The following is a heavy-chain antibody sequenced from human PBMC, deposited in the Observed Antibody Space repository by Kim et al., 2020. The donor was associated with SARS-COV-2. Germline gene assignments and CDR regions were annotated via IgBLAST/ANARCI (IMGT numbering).Heavy chain of an antibody. Sequence: SETLSLTCTVSGGSISGYYWSWIRQPPGKGLEWVGYIFHSGNTKYNPSLEGRVSISLASSRNQFSLRLSLVTAADTAVYYCARLRFDSGDHYPLSWYSDL. V-gene: IGHV4-59*08. D-gene: IGHD2-21*02. CDR2: IFHSGNT. CDR3: ARLRFDSGDHYPLSWYSDL. CDR1: GGSISGYY. J-gene: IGHJ2*01.